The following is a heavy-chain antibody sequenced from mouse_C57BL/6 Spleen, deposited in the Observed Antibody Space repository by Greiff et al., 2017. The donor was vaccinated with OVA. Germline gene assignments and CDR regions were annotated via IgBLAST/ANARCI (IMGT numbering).Heavy chain of an antibody. CDR3: TTDGYTAWFAY. V-gene: IGHV14-4*01. J-gene: IGHJ3*01. Sequence: VQLQQSGAELVRPGASVKLSCTASGFNITDDYMHWVKQRPEQGLEWIGWIDPENGDTEYASKFQGKATITADTSSNTAYLQISSLTSEDTAVYYCTTDGYTAWFAYWGQGTLVTVSA. CDR2: IDPENGDT. D-gene: IGHD2-3*01. CDR1: GFNITDDY.